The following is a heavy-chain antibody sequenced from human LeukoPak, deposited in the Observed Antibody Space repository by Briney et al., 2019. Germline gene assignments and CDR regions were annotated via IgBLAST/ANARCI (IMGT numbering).Heavy chain of an antibody. CDR1: GYTFTSYY. V-gene: IGHV1-69*05. J-gene: IGHJ5*02. Sequence: SVKVSCKASGYTFTSYYMHWVRQAPGQGLEWMGGIIPIFGTANYAQKFQGRVTITTDESTSTAYMELSSLRSEDTAVYYCASRRPSGGLNNWFDPWGQGTLVTVSS. D-gene: IGHD1-14*01. CDR2: IIPIFGTA. CDR3: ASRRPSGGLNNWFDP.